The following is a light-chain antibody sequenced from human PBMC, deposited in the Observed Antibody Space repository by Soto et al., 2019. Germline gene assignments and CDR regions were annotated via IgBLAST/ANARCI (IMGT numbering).Light chain of an antibody. CDR1: QTIGRNY. V-gene: IGKV3D-20*02. Sequence: EIVLTQSPGTLSLSPGETATLSCRASQTIGRNYLAWYQQKPGQAPRLLIFGTSTRATGIPDRFSGSGSGTDFTLTISSLEPEDFAVYYCQQRSNWPTFGGGTKVEIK. J-gene: IGKJ4*01. CDR2: GTS. CDR3: QQRSNWPT.